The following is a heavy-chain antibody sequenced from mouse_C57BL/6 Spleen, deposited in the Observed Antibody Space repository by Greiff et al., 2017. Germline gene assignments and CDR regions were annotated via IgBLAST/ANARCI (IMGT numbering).Heavy chain of an antibody. D-gene: IGHD1-1*01. Sequence: VKLQQPGAELVKPGASVKLSCKASGYTFTSYWMHWVKQRPGQGLEWIGMIHPNSGSTNYNEKFKSKATLTVDKSSSTAYMQLSSLTSEDSAVYYCAGYGSSYRYFDVWGTGTTVTVSS. V-gene: IGHV1-64*01. J-gene: IGHJ1*03. CDR1: GYTFTSYW. CDR3: AGYGSSYRYFDV. CDR2: IHPNSGST.